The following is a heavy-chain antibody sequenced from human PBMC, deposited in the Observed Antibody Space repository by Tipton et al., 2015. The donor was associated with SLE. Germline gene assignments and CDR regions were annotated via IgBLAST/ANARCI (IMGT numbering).Heavy chain of an antibody. CDR1: GGSFVGYY. Sequence: TLSLTCAVSGGSFVGYYWNWIRQPPGKGLEWIGEIKHSGRTNYNPSLKSRVTTSFDRSKNQFSLKLSSVTAADTAVYYCARGVLQPLNYWGQGTLVTVSS. J-gene: IGHJ4*02. D-gene: IGHD2/OR15-2a*01. CDR3: ARGVLQPLNY. V-gene: IGHV4-34*01. CDR2: IKHSGRT.